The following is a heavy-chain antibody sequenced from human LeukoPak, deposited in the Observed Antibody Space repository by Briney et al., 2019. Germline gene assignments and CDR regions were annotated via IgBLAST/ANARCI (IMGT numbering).Heavy chain of an antibody. V-gene: IGHV4-34*01. D-gene: IGHD3-10*01. CDR1: GASSSNYY. CDR2: SSHIGST. J-gene: IGHJ6*03. Sequence: SETLSLTCAVHGASSSNYYWTWIRQSPGKGLEWIGESSHIGSTSYNPSLQSRVTVSLQTSNNQFSLKLTSVTAAGTAVYYCARGRGYYGSGAPYYYYYMDVWGEGTTVTVSS. CDR3: ARGRGYYGSGAPYYYYYMDV.